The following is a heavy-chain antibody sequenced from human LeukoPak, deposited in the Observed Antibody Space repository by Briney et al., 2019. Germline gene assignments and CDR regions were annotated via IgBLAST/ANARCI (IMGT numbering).Heavy chain of an antibody. CDR1: GFMLNVYY. D-gene: IGHD2-21*02. Sequence: PGGSLRLSCEASGFMLNVYYMSWFRLAPGKGLEWIGYISPTGSYTTYADSVRGRFTISRDNAKNLLFLQMNDLRTEDTAVYYCARKLGGTQCGGVCFFDHWGQGTRVAVSS. V-gene: IGHV3-11*03. CDR2: ISPTGSYT. CDR3: ARKLGGTQCGGVCFFDH. J-gene: IGHJ4*02.